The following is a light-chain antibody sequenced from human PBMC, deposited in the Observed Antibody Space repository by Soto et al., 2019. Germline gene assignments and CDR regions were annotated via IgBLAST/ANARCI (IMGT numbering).Light chain of an antibody. CDR1: QSLLHSNGYNY. V-gene: IGKV2-28*01. CDR3: MQALQTPRT. CDR2: LGS. Sequence: DLVMTQSPLSLPVSLGEPASISCRSSQSLLHSNGYNYLDWYLQKPGQSPQLLIYLGSNRASGVPDRFSGSGSGTDFTLKISRVEAEDVGVYYCMQALQTPRTFGQGTKLEIK. J-gene: IGKJ2*02.